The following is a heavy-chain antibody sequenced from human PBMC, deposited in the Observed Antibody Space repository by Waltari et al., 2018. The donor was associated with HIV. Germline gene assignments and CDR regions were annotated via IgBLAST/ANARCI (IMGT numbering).Heavy chain of an antibody. CDR3: AHQISGQWLTPGH. V-gene: IGHV3-23*01. CDR2: ISGSSYIHT. D-gene: IGHD6-19*01. Sequence: EVQLLESGGGLVQPGEYLRLSCAASGFAFNHYAMNWVRQAPGKGLEWVSAISGSSYIHTYYADSVKGRFTVSRDNSKRTVYLQMNSLRVEDTAVYYCAHQISGQWLTPGHWGQGTLVTVSS. J-gene: IGHJ4*02. CDR1: GFAFNHYA.